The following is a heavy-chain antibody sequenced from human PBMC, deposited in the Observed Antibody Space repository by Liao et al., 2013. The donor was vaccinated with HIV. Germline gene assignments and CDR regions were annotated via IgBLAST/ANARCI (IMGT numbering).Heavy chain of an antibody. CDR3: ARRRDSSGYYSVGYFHH. J-gene: IGHJ1*01. CDR2: INHSGST. Sequence: QVQLQESGPGLVKPSQTLSLTCTVSGGSISSGSYYWNWFRQPPGKGLEWIGEINHSGSTNYNPSLKSRLTISVDTSKNQFSLKLSSVTAADTAVYYCARRRDSSGYYSVGYFHHWGQGTLVTVSS. D-gene: IGHD3-22*01. V-gene: IGHV4-30-4*01. CDR1: GGSISSGSYY.